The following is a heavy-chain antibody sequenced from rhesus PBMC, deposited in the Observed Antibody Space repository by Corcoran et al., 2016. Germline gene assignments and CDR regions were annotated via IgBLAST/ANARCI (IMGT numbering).Heavy chain of an antibody. J-gene: IGHJ4*01. CDR3: ARGAKSSWWWRVEFDY. CDR1: GFSLTTSGMG. D-gene: IGHD6-13*01. CDR2: IYWDDDK. Sequence: QVTLKESGPALVKPTQTFTLTCTFSGFSLTTSGMGVGWIRQPPGKALEWLALIYWDDDKRYSTSLKSRLTISKDTSKNQVVLTMTNMDPVDTATYYCARGAKSSWWWRVEFDYWGQGVLVTISS. V-gene: IGHV2-174*01.